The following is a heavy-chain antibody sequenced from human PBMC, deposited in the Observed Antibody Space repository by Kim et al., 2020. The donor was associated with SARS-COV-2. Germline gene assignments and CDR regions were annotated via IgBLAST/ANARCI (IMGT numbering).Heavy chain of an antibody. Sequence: GGSLRLSCATSGFTFSTFAMAWVRRAPGKGLEWLSVISDHGASYSANSVRGRFSISRDTSKNTLYLQMNSLRVEDAAVYYCVKANGGAVVGFDNWGPGTLVAVSS. CDR1: GFTFSTFA. D-gene: IGHD3-16*01. CDR3: VKANGGAVVGFDN. CDR2: ISDHGAS. J-gene: IGHJ4*02. V-gene: IGHV3-23*01.